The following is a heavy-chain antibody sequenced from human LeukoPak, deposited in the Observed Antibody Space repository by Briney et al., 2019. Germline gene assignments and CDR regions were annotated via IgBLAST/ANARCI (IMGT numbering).Heavy chain of an antibody. V-gene: IGHV4-39*01. J-gene: IGHJ4*02. D-gene: IGHD3/OR15-3a*01. Sequence: SETLSLTCTVSGVSISSSNSYWGWIRQPPGKGLEWIGSIYYSGNTYYNASLKSQVSISIDTSKNQFSLTLTSVTAADTAVYYCARQTGSGLFILPGGQGTLVTVSS. CDR1: GVSISSSNSY. CDR3: ARQTGSGLFILP. CDR2: IYYSGNT.